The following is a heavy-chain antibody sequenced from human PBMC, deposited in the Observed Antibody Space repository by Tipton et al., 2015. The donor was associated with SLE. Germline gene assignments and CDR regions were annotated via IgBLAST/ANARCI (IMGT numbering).Heavy chain of an antibody. D-gene: IGHD5-24*01. CDR1: GGSFTSHS. CDR3: ARDQEMASGENRFDP. Sequence: TLSLTCTVSGGSFTSHSWSWIRQPPGKGLEWIGCMHYSGNTAYSPSLRSRVTMSVDTSKKQISLKLRSVTAADTAMYYCARDQEMASGENRFDPWGQGTLVTVSS. J-gene: IGHJ5*02. V-gene: IGHV4-59*11. CDR2: MHYSGNT.